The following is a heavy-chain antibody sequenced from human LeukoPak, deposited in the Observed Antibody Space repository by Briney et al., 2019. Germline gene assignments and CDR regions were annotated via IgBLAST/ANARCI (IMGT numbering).Heavy chain of an antibody. Sequence: ASVKVSCRASGYTFTGYYMHWVRQAPGQGLEWMGWINPNSGGTNYAQKFQGRVTMTRDTSISTAYMELSRLRSDDTAVYYCARADYYDSSGYHNWFDPWGQGTLVTVSS. CDR3: ARADYYDSSGYHNWFDP. CDR1: GYTFTGYY. D-gene: IGHD3-22*01. CDR2: INPNSGGT. V-gene: IGHV1-2*02. J-gene: IGHJ5*02.